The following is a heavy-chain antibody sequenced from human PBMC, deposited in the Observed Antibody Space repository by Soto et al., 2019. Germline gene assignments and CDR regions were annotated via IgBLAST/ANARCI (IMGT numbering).Heavy chain of an antibody. Sequence: GGSLRLSCAASGFTFSSDSMNWVRQAPGKGLEWVSSISSSSSYIYYADSVKGRFTISRDNAKNSLYLQMNSLRAEDTAVYYCARDLKVVATILFPLSSPPSYGMDVWGQGTTVTVSS. J-gene: IGHJ6*02. CDR3: ARDLKVVATILFPLSSPPSYGMDV. D-gene: IGHD5-12*01. V-gene: IGHV3-21*01. CDR1: GFTFSSDS. CDR2: ISSSSSYI.